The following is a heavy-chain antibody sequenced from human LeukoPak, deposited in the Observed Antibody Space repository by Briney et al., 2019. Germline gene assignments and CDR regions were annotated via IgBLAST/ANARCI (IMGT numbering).Heavy chain of an antibody. CDR2: IYYSGST. CDR1: GGSISSGDYY. D-gene: IGHD4-17*01. V-gene: IGHV4-30-4*01. CDR3: ARDTRGDYYFDY. Sequence: SQTLSLTCTVSGGSISSGDYYWTWIRQPPGKGLEWIGYIYYSGSTYYNPSLKSRITISVDTSKNQFSLKLSSATAADTAVYYCARDTRGDYYFDYWGQGTLVTVSS. J-gene: IGHJ4*02.